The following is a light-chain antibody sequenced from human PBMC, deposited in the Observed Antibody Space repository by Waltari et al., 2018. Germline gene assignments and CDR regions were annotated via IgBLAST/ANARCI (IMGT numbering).Light chain of an antibody. CDR1: QSVLYSSNNKNY. J-gene: IGKJ1*01. CDR2: WAS. V-gene: IGKV4-1*01. Sequence: DIVMTQSPDSLAVSLGERATINCKSSQSVLYSSNNKNYLAWYQQKPGQPPKLLIYWASTRESGVPDRFSGSGSGTDFTLTISSLQAEDVAVYYCQQYYGTPCTFGQGTKVEIK. CDR3: QQYYGTPCT.